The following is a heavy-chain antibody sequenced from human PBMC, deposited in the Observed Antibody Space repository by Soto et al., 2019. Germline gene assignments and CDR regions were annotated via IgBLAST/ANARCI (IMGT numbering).Heavy chain of an antibody. V-gene: IGHV1-58*02. CDR2: IVVGSGNT. D-gene: IGHD1-26*01. CDR1: GFTFTSSA. CDR3: AAGRSTTIDY. J-gene: IGHJ4*02. Sequence: GASGKVSGKASGFTFTSSAMQWVRQARGQRLEWIGWIVVGSGNTNYAQKFQERVTITRDMYTSTAYMELSILRSEDTAVYYCAAGRSTTIDYWGKGSLVTVSS.